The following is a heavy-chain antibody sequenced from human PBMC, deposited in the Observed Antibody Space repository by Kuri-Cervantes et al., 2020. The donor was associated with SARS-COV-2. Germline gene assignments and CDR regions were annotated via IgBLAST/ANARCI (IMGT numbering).Heavy chain of an antibody. CDR2: ISYDGVNK. V-gene: IGHV3-30-3*01. CDR1: GFAFSSHA. Sequence: LSLTCAASGFAFSSHAMHWVRQAPGKGLEWVALISYDGVNKFYADSVKGRFTISRDNSKYTLYLQMNSLRAEDTAVYYCAREGILGYYYYYMDVWGKGTTVTVSS. CDR3: AREGILGYYYYYMDV. J-gene: IGHJ6*03.